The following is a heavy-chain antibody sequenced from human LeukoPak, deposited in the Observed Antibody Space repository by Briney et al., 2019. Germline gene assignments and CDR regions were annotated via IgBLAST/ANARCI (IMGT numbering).Heavy chain of an antibody. CDR3: ARIEGYDTPGAFDI. J-gene: IGHJ3*02. CDR1: GYTFTSYG. Sequence: WASVKVSCKASGYTFTSYGISWVRQAPGQGLEWMGWISAYNGNTNYAQKLQGRVTMTTDTSTSTAYMELRSLRSDDTAVYYCARIEGYDTPGAFDIWGQGTMVTVSS. D-gene: IGHD5-12*01. V-gene: IGHV1-18*01. CDR2: ISAYNGNT.